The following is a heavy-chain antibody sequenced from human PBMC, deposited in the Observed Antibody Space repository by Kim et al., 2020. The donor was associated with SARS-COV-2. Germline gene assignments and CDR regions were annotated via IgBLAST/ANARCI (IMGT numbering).Heavy chain of an antibody. J-gene: IGHJ5*02. CDR2: ISYEGSTQ. V-gene: IGHV3-30*03. D-gene: IGHD2-15*01. CDR1: GFTFSSHV. CDR3: ARNLVGDTDLGP. Sequence: GGSLRLSCAVAGFTFSSHVMHWVRQAPGKVLEWVALISYEGSTQKYTDSMKGRFTVSRDNYKNTLFLKMNSLRHEATALYYCARNLVGDTDLGPWGQGTLVTVSS.